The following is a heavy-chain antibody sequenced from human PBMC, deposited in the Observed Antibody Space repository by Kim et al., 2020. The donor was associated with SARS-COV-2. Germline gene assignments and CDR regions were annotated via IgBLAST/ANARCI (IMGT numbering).Heavy chain of an antibody. J-gene: IGHJ3*02. Sequence: SVKVSCKASGGTFSSYAISWVRQAPGQGLEWMGGIIPIFGTANYAQKFQGRVTITADKSTSTAYMELSSLRSEDTAVYYCAHKLGGHSPGAFDIWGQGTMVTVSS. D-gene: IGHD7-27*01. CDR1: GGTFSSYA. V-gene: IGHV1-69*06. CDR2: IIPIFGTA. CDR3: AHKLGGHSPGAFDI.